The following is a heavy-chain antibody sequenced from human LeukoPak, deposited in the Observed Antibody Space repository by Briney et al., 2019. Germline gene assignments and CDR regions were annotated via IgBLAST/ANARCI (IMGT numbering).Heavy chain of an antibody. CDR1: GGSFSGYY. CDR3: ARTRYYYNSRSYGAPYYFDY. D-gene: IGHD3-10*01. V-gene: IGHV4-34*01. CDR2: INHSGST. J-gene: IGHJ4*02. Sequence: SETLSLTCAVYGGSFSGYYWSWIRQPPGKGLEWIGEINHSGSTNYSPSLKSRVTISVDSSKNQLSLKLSSVTAADTAVYYCARTRYYYNSRSYGAPYYFDYWGQGTLVTVSS.